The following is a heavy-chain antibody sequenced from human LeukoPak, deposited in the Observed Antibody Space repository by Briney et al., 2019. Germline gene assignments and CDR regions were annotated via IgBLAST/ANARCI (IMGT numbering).Heavy chain of an antibody. CDR2: INHSGST. J-gene: IGHJ4*02. V-gene: IGHV4-34*01. D-gene: IGHD1-26*01. CDR3: ARGPRRGSYPY. CDR1: GGSISSYY. Sequence: KPSETLSLTCTVSGGSISSYYWSWIRQPPGKGLEWIGEINHSGSTNYNPSLKSRVTISVDTSKNQFSLKLSSVTAADTAVYYCARGPRRGSYPYWGQGTLVTVSS.